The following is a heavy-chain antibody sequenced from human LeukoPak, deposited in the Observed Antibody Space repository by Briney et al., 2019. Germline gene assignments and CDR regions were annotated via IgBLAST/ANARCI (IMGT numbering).Heavy chain of an antibody. V-gene: IGHV4-59*01. D-gene: IGHD1-26*01. CDR3: ARAPLLSGSYSYYFDY. CDR2: IYYSGST. J-gene: IGHJ4*02. Sequence: SETLSLTCTVSGGSISSYYWSWIRQPPGKGLEWIGYIYYSGSTNYNPSLKSRVTISVDTSKNQFSLKLSSVTAADTAVYYCARAPLLSGSYSYYFDYWGQGTLVTVSS. CDR1: GGSISSYY.